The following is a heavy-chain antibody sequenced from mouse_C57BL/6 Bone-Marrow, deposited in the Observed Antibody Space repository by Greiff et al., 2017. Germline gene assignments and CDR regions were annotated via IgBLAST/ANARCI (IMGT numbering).Heavy chain of an antibody. J-gene: IGHJ2*01. CDR2: INPNYGTT. CDR1: GYSFTDYN. Sequence: VQLKESGPELVKLGAPGKISCKASGYSFTDYNMNWVKKSNGKSLEWIGVINPNYGTTSYNQKFKGKATLTVDQSSSTAYMQLNSLTSEDSAVYYCARRDYYGRYFDYWGQGTTLTVSS. CDR3: ARRDYYGRYFDY. D-gene: IGHD1-1*01. V-gene: IGHV1-39*01.